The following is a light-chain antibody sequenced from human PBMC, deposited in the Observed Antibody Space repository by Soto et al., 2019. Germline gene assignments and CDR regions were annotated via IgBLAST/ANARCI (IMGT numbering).Light chain of an antibody. Sequence: EVVLTHSPGTLSLSPWERATLSCRASQSVSSSYLAWYQQKPGQAPRLLIYAASSRASDIPDRFSGSGSGTDFTLTISRLEPEDFAVYYRQQYGYSPQTFGQGTKVDIK. V-gene: IGKV3-20*01. J-gene: IGKJ1*01. CDR1: QSVSSSY. CDR2: AAS. CDR3: QQYGYSPQT.